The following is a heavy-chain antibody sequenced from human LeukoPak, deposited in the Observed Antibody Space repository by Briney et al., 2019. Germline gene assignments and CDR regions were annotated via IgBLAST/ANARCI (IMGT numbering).Heavy chain of an antibody. Sequence: GGSLRLSCAASGFTFSSYWMSWVRQAPGKGLEWVANIKQDGSEKYYVDSVKGRFTNSRDNAKNSLYLQMNSLRAEDTAVYYCAKDLYSANDAFDIWGQGTMVTVSS. CDR2: IKQDGSEK. CDR3: AKDLYSANDAFDI. V-gene: IGHV3-7*01. CDR1: GFTFSSYW. D-gene: IGHD1-26*01. J-gene: IGHJ3*02.